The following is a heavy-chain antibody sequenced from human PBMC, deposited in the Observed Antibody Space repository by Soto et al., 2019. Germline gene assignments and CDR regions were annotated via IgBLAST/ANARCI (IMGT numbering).Heavy chain of an antibody. Sequence: SETLSLTCTVSGGSISSGDYYWSWIRQPPGKGLEWIGYIYYSGSTYYNPSLKSRVTISVDTSKNQFSLKLSSVTAADTAVYYCATWCYDFWGGYYPPYNRFDPWGQGTLVTVSS. CDR3: ATWCYDFWGGYYPPYNRFDP. CDR2: IYYSGST. V-gene: IGHV4-31*03. J-gene: IGHJ5*02. D-gene: IGHD3-3*01. CDR1: GGSISSGDYY.